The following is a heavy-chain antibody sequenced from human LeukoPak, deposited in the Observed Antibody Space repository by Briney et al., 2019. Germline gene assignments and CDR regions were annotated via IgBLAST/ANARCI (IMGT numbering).Heavy chain of an antibody. Sequence: PGGSLRLSCAASGFTFSSYNMNWVRQAPGKGLEWVSSISGSGSYIYYADSVKGRFTISRDNAKNSLYLQMNSLRAEDTAVYYCARTGIAVAGLDYWGQGTLVTVSS. CDR2: ISGSGSYI. V-gene: IGHV3-21*01. CDR1: GFTFSSYN. CDR3: ARTGIAVAGLDY. D-gene: IGHD6-19*01. J-gene: IGHJ4*02.